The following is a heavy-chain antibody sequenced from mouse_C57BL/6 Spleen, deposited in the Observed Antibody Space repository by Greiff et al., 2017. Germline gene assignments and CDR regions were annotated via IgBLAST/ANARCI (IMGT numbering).Heavy chain of an antibody. Sequence: QVQLQQSGAELVKPGASVKISCKASGYAFSSYWMNWVKQRPGKGLEWIGQIYPGDGDTNYNGKFKGKATLTADKSSSTAYMLLSNLTSEDSAVYFCARSGDYSNYFDYWGQGTTLTVSS. V-gene: IGHV1-80*01. D-gene: IGHD2-5*01. J-gene: IGHJ2*01. CDR1: GYAFSSYW. CDR3: ARSGDYSNYFDY. CDR2: IYPGDGDT.